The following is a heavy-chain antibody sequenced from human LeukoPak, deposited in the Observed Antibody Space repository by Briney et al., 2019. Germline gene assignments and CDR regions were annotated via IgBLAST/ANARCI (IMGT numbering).Heavy chain of an antibody. D-gene: IGHD2-21*02. J-gene: IGHJ2*01. CDR3: ASVAYCGGDCYPRSWYFDL. CDR2: IYSGGST. CDR1: GFTVSSNY. Sequence: PGGSLRLSCAASGFTVSSNYMSWVRQAPGKGLEWVSVIYSGGSTYYADSVKGRFTISRDNSKNTLYLQMNSLRAEDTAVYYCASVAYCGGDCYPRSWYFDLWGRGTLVTVSS. V-gene: IGHV3-53*01.